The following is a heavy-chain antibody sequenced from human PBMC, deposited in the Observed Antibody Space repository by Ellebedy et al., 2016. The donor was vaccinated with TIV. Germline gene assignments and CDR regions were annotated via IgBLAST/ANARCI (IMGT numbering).Heavy chain of an antibody. CDR2: IYYSGST. CDR1: GGSLSSYY. Sequence: MPSETLSLTCTVSGGSLSSYYLRWIRQPPGKGLEWIGYIYYSGSTNYNPSLKSRVTITVDTSKNQFSLKLSSVTAADTAVYYCTIVPDTAMLWFDSWGQGTLVTVSS. D-gene: IGHD5-18*01. CDR3: TIVPDTAMLWFDS. V-gene: IGHV4-59*01. J-gene: IGHJ5*01.